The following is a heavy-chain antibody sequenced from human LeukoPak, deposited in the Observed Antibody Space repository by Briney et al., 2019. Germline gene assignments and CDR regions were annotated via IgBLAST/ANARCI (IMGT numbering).Heavy chain of an antibody. D-gene: IGHD6-13*01. CDR2: ISGSGGST. Sequence: GGSLRLSCAASGFTFSSHGMNWVRQAPGKGLEWVSAISGSGGSTYYADSVKGRFTISRDNSKNTLYLQMNSLRAEDTAVYYCANQYSSSWYYFDYWGQGTLVTVSS. CDR3: ANQYSSSWYYFDY. CDR1: GFTFSSHG. J-gene: IGHJ4*02. V-gene: IGHV3-23*01.